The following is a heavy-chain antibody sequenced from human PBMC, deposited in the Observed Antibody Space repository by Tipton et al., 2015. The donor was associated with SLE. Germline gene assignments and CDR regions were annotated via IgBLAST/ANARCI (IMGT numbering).Heavy chain of an antibody. CDR2: IHDSGSS. D-gene: IGHD3-3*01. J-gene: IGHJ6*03. CDR1: GESSSGYY. Sequence: TLSLTCAVNGESSSGYYWSWIRQSPGKGLEWIGDIHDSGSSIYNPSLKSRVTISVDTSKNQFSLKLSSVTAADTAVYYCARLLVYDFWSGYPQYYYYYMDVWGKGTTVTVSS. V-gene: IGHV4-34*01. CDR3: ARLLVYDFWSGYPQYYYYYMDV.